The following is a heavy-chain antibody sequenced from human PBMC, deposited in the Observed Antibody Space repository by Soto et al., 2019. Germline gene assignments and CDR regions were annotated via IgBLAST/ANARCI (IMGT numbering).Heavy chain of an antibody. Sequence: EVQLLESGGGLVQPGGSLRLSCAASGFTFSTYAVTWVRQAPGKGLEWVSGISGSGGTTNYADSVKGRFTISRDNSKNTLYLQMNSLRAEDTAVYYCAKCITVGTYRSGIDDAFHIWGQGTMVTVSS. J-gene: IGHJ3*02. CDR2: ISGSGGTT. V-gene: IGHV3-23*01. CDR1: GFTFSTYA. D-gene: IGHD3-10*01. CDR3: AKCITVGTYRSGIDDAFHI.